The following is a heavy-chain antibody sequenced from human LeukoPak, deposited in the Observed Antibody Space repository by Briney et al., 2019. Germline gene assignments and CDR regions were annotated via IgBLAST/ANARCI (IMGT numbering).Heavy chain of an antibody. CDR2: IYTSGST. CDR3: ARGGYTYGFDAFDI. V-gene: IGHV4-4*07. CDR1: GGSISSYY. J-gene: IGHJ3*02. D-gene: IGHD5-18*01. Sequence: SETLSLTCTVSGGSISSYYWSWIRQPAGKGLEWLGRIYTSGSTNYNPSLKSRVTMSVDTSKNQFSLKLSSVTAADTAVYYCARGGYTYGFDAFDIWGQGTMVTVSS.